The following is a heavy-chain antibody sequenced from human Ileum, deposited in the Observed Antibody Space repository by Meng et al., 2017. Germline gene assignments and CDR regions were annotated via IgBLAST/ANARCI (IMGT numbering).Heavy chain of an antibody. D-gene: IGHD3-16*01. Sequence: QVMLHQCGAGLLKPSEPLSLPCAVSGGSFSGYSWSWIRQPPGKGLEWIGEINHSGSTNYNPSLKSRVTISVDTSKNQFSLKLSSVTAADTAVYYCARGGGRYGPDFDYWGQGTLVTVSS. CDR1: GGSFSGYS. CDR2: INHSGST. J-gene: IGHJ4*02. V-gene: IGHV4-34*01. CDR3: ARGGGRYGPDFDY.